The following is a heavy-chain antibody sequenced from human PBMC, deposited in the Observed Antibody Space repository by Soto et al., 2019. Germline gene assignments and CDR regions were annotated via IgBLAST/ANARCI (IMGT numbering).Heavy chain of an antibody. CDR3: ARVVVVAATPFGYFDY. J-gene: IGHJ4*02. D-gene: IGHD2-15*01. CDR2: ISSSGSTI. CDR1: GFTFSSYE. Sequence: GGSLILSCAASGFTFSSYEMNWVRQAPGKGLEWVSYISSSGSTIYYADSVKGRFTISRDNAKNSLYLQMNSLRAEDTAVYYCARVVVVAATPFGYFDYWGQGTLVTVSS. V-gene: IGHV3-48*03.